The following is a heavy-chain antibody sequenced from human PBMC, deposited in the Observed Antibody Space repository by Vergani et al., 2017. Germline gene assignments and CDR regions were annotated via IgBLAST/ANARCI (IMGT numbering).Heavy chain of an antibody. Sequence: QVQLVQSGAEVKKPGASVKVSCKASGYTFTSSGISWVRQAPGQGLEWMGWISAYNGNTNYAQKLQGRVTMTTDTSTSTAYMELRSLRSDDTAVYYCARHVEMAPSRIQDAFDIWGQGTMVTVSS. D-gene: IGHD5-24*01. CDR1: GYTFTSSG. CDR2: ISAYNGNT. CDR3: ARHVEMAPSRIQDAFDI. J-gene: IGHJ3*02. V-gene: IGHV1-18*04.